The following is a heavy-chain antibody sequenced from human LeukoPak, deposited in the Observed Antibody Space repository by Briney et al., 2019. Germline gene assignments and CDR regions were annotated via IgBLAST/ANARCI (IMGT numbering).Heavy chain of an antibody. CDR2: INSDGSST. J-gene: IGHJ4*02. V-gene: IGHV3-74*01. Sequence: QPGGSLRLSCTASEFTFSSYWMHSVRQPPGKGLVWVSRINSDGSSTSYADAVKGRFTISRDNAKNTLYLRMNSLRAEDTAVYYCARGGLTGATIPYFDYWGQGTLVTVSS. D-gene: IGHD1-7*01. CDR1: EFTFSSYW. CDR3: ARGGLTGATIPYFDY.